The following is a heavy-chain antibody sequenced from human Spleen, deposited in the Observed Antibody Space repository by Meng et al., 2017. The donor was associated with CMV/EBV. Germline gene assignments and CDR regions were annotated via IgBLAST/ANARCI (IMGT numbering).Heavy chain of an antibody. Sequence: SVSSGSYYWSWIRRPPGKGLEWIGYIFYTGNTDSNPSLKSRVTMSLDTSKNRFSLRLSSVTAADTAVYYCARAEYDFWSGYLNWFDTWGQGTLVTVSS. CDR2: IFYTGNT. J-gene: IGHJ5*02. D-gene: IGHD3-3*01. V-gene: IGHV4-61*01. CDR3: ARAEYDFWSGYLNWFDT. CDR1: SVSSGSYY.